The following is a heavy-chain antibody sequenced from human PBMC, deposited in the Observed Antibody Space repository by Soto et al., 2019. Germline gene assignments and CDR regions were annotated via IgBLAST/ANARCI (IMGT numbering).Heavy chain of an antibody. V-gene: IGHV3-9*01. CDR1: GFTFDDYA. CDR2: SSWNSGSI. Sequence: EVQLVESGGGLVQPGRSLRLSCAASGFTFDDYAMHWVRQAPGKGLEWVSGSSWNSGSIGYADSVKGRFTISRDNAKNSLYMQMNSLRAEDTALYYCAKANIGYSYGYFDYWGQGTLVTVSS. CDR3: AKANIGYSYGYFDY. D-gene: IGHD5-18*01. J-gene: IGHJ4*02.